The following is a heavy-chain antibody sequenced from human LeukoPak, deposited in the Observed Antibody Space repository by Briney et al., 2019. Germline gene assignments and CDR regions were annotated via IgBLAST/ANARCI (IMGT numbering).Heavy chain of an antibody. CDR3: ARGRVVVPAATLYYYYYGMDV. V-gene: IGHV1-2*04. D-gene: IGHD2-2*01. CDR2: INPNSGGT. J-gene: IGHJ6*02. CDR1: GYTFTGYY. Sequence: ASVKVSCKASGYTFTGYYMHWVRQAPGQGLEWMGWINPNSGGTNYAQKFQGWVTMTRDTSISTAYMELSRLRSDDTAVYYCARGRVVVPAATLYYYYYGMDVWGQGTTVTVSS.